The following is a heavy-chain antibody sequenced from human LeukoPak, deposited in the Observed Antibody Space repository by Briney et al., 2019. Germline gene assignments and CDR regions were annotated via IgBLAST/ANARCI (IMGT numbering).Heavy chain of an antibody. J-gene: IGHJ4*02. V-gene: IGHV5-51*01. CDR1: AYKFTSNW. CDR2: IHPSDSDT. D-gene: IGHD6-13*01. Sequence: GESLKISCKGSAYKFTSNWIGWGLQMPGRGLEWMGTIHPSDSDTRYSPSFQGQVTISDDKSISTAYLQWSSLQASDTAMYYCARPSYSSSWLPFDYWGQGTLVTVSS. CDR3: ARPSYSSSWLPFDY.